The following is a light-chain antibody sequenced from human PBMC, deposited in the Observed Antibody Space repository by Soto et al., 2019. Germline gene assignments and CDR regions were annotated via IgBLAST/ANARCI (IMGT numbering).Light chain of an antibody. Sequence: EIVLTQSPGTLSLSPGERATLSCRASQSVRSNYLAWYQQKPGQAPRLLIYGASSRATGIPDRFSGSGSGTDFTLIISRVEPEDFAVYHCQQYSRSPWTFGQGTKVEIK. V-gene: IGKV3-20*01. CDR1: QSVRSNY. CDR2: GAS. J-gene: IGKJ1*01. CDR3: QQYSRSPWT.